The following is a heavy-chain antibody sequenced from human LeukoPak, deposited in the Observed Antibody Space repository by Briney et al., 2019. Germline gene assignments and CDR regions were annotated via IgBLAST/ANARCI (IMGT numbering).Heavy chain of an antibody. CDR2: IKNKANAETT. Sequence: GGSLTLSCAASGFTFNNAWMHWVRQAPGKGLEWVGRIKNKANAETTDYAAPVKARFTISRDDSKSTLYLQMYGLKAEDAAVYFCCGAQTGGRYGPFDYWGQGTLVTVSS. D-gene: IGHD6-19*01. J-gene: IGHJ4*02. CDR1: GFTFNNAW. CDR3: CGAQTGGRYGPFDY. V-gene: IGHV3-15*01.